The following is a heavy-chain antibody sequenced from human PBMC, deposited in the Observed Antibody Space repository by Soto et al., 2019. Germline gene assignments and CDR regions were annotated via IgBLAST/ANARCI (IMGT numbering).Heavy chain of an antibody. Sequence: EVQLLESGGDFVQPGGSLRLSCAASGFTFSAYSMTWVRQTPGTGLEWVSTISGRGGHVYYIDSVKGRFVISRDNSKSTVYLQMSSLRAEDTAIYFCANDREGLEVWGQGTTVIVSS. CDR1: GFTFSAYS. V-gene: IGHV3-23*01. J-gene: IGHJ6*02. CDR3: ANDREGLEV. CDR2: ISGRGGHV. D-gene: IGHD1-26*01.